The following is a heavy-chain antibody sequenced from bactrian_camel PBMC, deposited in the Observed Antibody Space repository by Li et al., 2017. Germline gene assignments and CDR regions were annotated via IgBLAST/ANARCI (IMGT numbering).Heavy chain of an antibody. Sequence: HVQLVESGGGSVEPGGSLKLSCTVSGWKGRCMAWFRQAPGKEREGVSVIEPDDVKTYADSVKGRFTISRDNAKNSVYLQMNSLKPEDTAVYYCVKDDWGWSFGSWGQGTQVTVS. D-gene: IGHD5*01. J-gene: IGHJ6*01. CDR3: VKDDWGWSFGS. V-gene: IGHV3S1*01. CDR2: IEPDDVKT. CDR1: GWKGRC.